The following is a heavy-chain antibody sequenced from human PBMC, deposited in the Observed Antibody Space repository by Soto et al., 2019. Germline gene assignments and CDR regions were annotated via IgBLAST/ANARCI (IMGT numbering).Heavy chain of an antibody. Sequence: ASVKVSCKASGGTFSSYAISWVRQAPGQGLEWMGGIIPIFGTANYAQKFQGRVTVTADESTSTAYMELSSRRSEDTAVYYCAASLAVAATLLEYYFHYWGQGPLVTVS. CDR1: GGTFSSYA. J-gene: IGHJ4*02. D-gene: IGHD6-19*01. V-gene: IGHV1-69*13. CDR2: IIPIFGTA. CDR3: AASLAVAATLLEYYFHY.